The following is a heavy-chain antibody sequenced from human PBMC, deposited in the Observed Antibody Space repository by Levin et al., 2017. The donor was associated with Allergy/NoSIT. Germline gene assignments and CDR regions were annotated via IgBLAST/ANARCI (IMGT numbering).Heavy chain of an antibody. CDR1: GFTFSGYT. CDR3: VKNGDHGELGY. Sequence: GGSLRLSCSASGFTFSGYTMQWVRQAPGKGLESVSAISNHGGRTYYTDSAKGRFTISRDNSKNTLYLQMSSLRAEDTALYYCVKNGDHGELGYLGQGTLVTVSA. V-gene: IGHV3-64D*06. CDR2: ISNHGGRT. D-gene: IGHD4-17*01. J-gene: IGHJ4*02.